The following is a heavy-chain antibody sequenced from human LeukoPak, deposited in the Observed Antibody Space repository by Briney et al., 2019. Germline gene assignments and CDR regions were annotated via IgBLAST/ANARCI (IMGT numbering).Heavy chain of an antibody. J-gene: IGHJ4*02. CDR1: GFTFSSYA. CDR3: ARAPYSSSWYNY. CDR2: ISGSGGST. V-gene: IGHV3-23*01. D-gene: IGHD6-13*01. Sequence: GGSLRLSCAASGFTFSSYAMSWVRQAPGKGLEWVSAISGSGGSTYYADSVKGRFTISGDNAKNSLYLQMNSLRAEDTAVYYCARAPYSSSWYNYWGQGTLVTVSS.